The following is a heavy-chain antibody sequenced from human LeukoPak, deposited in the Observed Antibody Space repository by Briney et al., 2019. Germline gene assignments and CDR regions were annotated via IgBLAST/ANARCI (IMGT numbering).Heavy chain of an antibody. CDR2: ISGSGGST. V-gene: IGHV3-23*01. CDR1: GVTLSSYA. Sequence: GGSLRLSCAASGVTLSSYAMSWVRQAPGKGLEWVSAISGSGGSTYYADSVKGRFTISRDNSKNTLYLQMNSLRAEDTAVYYCAKDDRYSGYAGYFDYWGQGTLVTVPS. J-gene: IGHJ4*02. D-gene: IGHD5-12*01. CDR3: AKDDRYSGYAGYFDY.